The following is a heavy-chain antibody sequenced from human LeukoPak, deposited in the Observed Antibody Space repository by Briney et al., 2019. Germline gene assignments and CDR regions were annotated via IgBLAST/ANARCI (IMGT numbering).Heavy chain of an antibody. Sequence: PGGSLRLSCAASGFTFSSYAMSWVRQAPGKGLEWVSSISDSGDSTYYADSVKGRFTFSRDNSKNTLYLQMNSLRAEDTAVYYCAKGIPLTVFDYWGQGTLVTVSS. CDR1: GFTFSSYA. D-gene: IGHD3-9*01. CDR2: ISDSGDST. CDR3: AKGIPLTVFDY. J-gene: IGHJ4*02. V-gene: IGHV3-23*01.